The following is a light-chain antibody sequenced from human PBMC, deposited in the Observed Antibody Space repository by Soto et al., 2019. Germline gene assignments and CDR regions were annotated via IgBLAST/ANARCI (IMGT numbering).Light chain of an antibody. CDR2: DTS. Sequence: QAVVTQEPSLTVSPGGTVTLTCGSSTGAVISGHYPYWFQKKPGQAPRTLIYDTSNKHSWTPARFSGSLLGGKAALTLSGGQPEDEAEYYCSLSYSGVVILGGGTKLTVL. V-gene: IGLV7-46*01. CDR3: SLSYSGVVI. CDR1: TGAVISGHY. J-gene: IGLJ2*01.